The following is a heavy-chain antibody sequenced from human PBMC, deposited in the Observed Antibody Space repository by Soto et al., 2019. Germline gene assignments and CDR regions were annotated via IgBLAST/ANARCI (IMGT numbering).Heavy chain of an antibody. J-gene: IGHJ4*02. D-gene: IGHD5-18*01. CDR3: ARRAGNRRGYPIDS. Sequence: QVQLQESGPGLVKPSQTLSLTCAVSGGSIRSDGSYWTWIRQLPGGGLEWVGYIYYSGSTSYNPYLESRASISIDSSENQFSLRMTSVTAADTDVYYCARRAGNRRGYPIDSWGQGTLVTVSS. CDR2: IYYSGST. V-gene: IGHV4-31*11. CDR1: GGSIRSDGSY.